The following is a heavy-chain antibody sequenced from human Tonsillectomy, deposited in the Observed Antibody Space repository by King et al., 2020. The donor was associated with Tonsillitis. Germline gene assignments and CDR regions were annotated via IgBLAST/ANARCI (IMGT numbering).Heavy chain of an antibody. CDR3: ARVTCSSSPCRWVNWFDP. V-gene: IGHV5-51*01. J-gene: IGHJ5*02. CDR2: IYPGNSDT. Sequence: QLVQSGAEVKKPGESLKISCKASGYIFTSYWIAWVRQMPGRGLEWMGIIYPGNSDTRYSPSFQGLVTISDDKSISTTYVQWSSLKASDTAIYYCARVTCSSSPCRWVNWFDPWGQGTLVTVSS. D-gene: IGHD2-2*01. CDR1: GYIFTSYW.